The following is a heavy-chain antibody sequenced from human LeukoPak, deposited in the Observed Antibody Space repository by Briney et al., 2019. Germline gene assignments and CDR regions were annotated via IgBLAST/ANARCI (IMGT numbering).Heavy chain of an antibody. D-gene: IGHD3-3*01. CDR2: INHSGST. Sequence: PSETLSLTCAVYGGSFSGYYWGWIRQPPGKGLEWIGEINHSGSTNYNPSLKSRVTISVDTSKNQFSLKLSSVTAADTAVYYCARAYYDFWSGYQFDYWGQGTLVTVSS. J-gene: IGHJ4*02. V-gene: IGHV4-34*01. CDR3: ARAYYDFWSGYQFDY. CDR1: GGSFSGYY.